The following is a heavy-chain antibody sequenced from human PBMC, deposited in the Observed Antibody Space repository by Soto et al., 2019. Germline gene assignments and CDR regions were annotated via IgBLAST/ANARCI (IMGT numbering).Heavy chain of an antibody. Sequence: SETLSLTCTVSGGSISSYYWSWIRQPPGKGLEWIGYIYYSGSTNYNPSLKSRVTISVDTSKNQFSLKLSSVTAADTAVHYCARRYGASFDYWGQGTLVTVSS. V-gene: IGHV4-59*01. CDR3: ARRYGASFDY. CDR2: IYYSGST. J-gene: IGHJ4*02. D-gene: IGHD4-17*01. CDR1: GGSISSYY.